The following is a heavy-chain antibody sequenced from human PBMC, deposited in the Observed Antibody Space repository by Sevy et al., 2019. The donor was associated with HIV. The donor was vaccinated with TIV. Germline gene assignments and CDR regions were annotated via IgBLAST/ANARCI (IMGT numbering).Heavy chain of an antibody. CDR1: GYTFTGYY. V-gene: IGHV1-2*02. D-gene: IGHD5-12*01. Sequence: ASVKVSCKASGYTFTGYYMHWVRQAPGQGLEWMGWINPNSGGTNYAQKFQGRVTMTRDTSISTAYMELGRLRSDDTAVYYCARDIVATYYYYGMDVWGQGTTVTVSS. J-gene: IGHJ6*02. CDR3: ARDIVATYYYYGMDV. CDR2: INPNSGGT.